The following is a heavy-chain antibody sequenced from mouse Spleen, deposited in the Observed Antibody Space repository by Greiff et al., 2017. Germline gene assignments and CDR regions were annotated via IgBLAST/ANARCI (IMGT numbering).Heavy chain of an antibody. Sequence: EVMLVESGGDLVKPGGSLKLSCAASGFTFSSYGMSWVRQTPDKRLEWVATISSGGSYTYYPDSVKGRFTISRDNAKNTLYLQMSSLKSEDTAMYYCARIYYGYDGDFDYWGQGTTLTVSS. CDR1: GFTFSSYG. CDR3: ARIYYGYDGDFDY. V-gene: IGHV5-6*02. CDR2: ISSGGSYT. J-gene: IGHJ2*01. D-gene: IGHD2-2*01.